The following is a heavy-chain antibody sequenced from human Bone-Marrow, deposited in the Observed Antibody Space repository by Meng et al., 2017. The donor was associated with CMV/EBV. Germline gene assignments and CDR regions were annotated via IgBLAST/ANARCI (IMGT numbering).Heavy chain of an antibody. V-gene: IGHV3-30-3*01. J-gene: IGHJ5*02. CDR1: GFTFSSYA. D-gene: IGHD3-10*01. Sequence: GGSLRLSCAASGFTFSSYAMHWVRQAPGKGLEWVAVISYDGSNKYYADSVKGRFTISRDNSKNTLYLQMNSLRAEDTAVYYCARDRSWLMVRGRGRNWFDPWGQGTLVTVSS. CDR2: ISYDGSNK. CDR3: ARDRSWLMVRGRGRNWFDP.